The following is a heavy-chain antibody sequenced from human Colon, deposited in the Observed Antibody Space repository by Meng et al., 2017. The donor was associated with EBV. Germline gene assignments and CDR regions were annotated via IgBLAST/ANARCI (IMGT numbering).Heavy chain of an antibody. Sequence: VQLQEPCTSRGQPSATLPLTCRVSGVSISSNIRWTWVRQPTGKGLEWIGDIDDSGSTNYNPSLNSRISISLDKSKNHFALKVNSVTAADTAVYYCARGKQDAWELLAYWGQGALVTVSS. D-gene: IGHD1-26*01. V-gene: IGHV4-4*02. CDR3: ARGKQDAWELLAY. J-gene: IGHJ4*02. CDR1: GVSISSNIR. CDR2: IDDSGST.